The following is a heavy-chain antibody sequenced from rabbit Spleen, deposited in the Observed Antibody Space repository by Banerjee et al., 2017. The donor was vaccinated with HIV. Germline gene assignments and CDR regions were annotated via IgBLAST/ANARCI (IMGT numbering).Heavy chain of an antibody. CDR3: ARDVGSNAYIDGVFNL. V-gene: IGHV1S45*01. CDR2: IDPISEII. D-gene: IGHD1-1*01. J-gene: IGHJ4*01. CDR1: GFDFSSHR. Sequence: QEQLVESGGGLVQPGGSLKLSCKASGFDFSSHRVSWVRQAPGKGLEWIGIIDPISEIIDYANWAKGRFTISKASSTTVTLQMTSLTVADTATYFCARDVGSNAYIDGVFNLWGPGTLVTVS.